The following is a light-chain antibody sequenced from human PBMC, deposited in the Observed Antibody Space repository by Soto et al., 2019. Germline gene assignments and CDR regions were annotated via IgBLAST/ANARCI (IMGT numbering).Light chain of an antibody. V-gene: IGKV1-12*01. CDR1: QGINNW. Sequence: IQMTQSPSSVSASVGDRVTITCRASQGINNWLAWYQQKPGKAPELLIYAVSYLQSGVPSRFSGSGSGTDFTLTISSLQPEDFATYFCKQSSAFPLTFGGRTKVDVK. CDR2: AVS. J-gene: IGKJ4*01. CDR3: KQSSAFPLT.